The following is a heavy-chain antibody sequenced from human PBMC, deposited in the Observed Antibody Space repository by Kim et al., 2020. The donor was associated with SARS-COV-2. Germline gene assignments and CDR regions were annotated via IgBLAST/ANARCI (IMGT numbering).Heavy chain of an antibody. V-gene: IGHV3-7*03. J-gene: IGHJ6*02. CDR3: ARDGGEAPDYYGMDV. Sequence: DSVKGRFTISRDNAKNSLYLQMNSLRAEDTAVYYCARDGGEAPDYYGMDVWGQGTTVTVSS. D-gene: IGHD3-16*01.